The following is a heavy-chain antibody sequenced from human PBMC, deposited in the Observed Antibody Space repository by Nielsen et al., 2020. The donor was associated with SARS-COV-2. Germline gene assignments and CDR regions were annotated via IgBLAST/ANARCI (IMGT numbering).Heavy chain of an antibody. CDR2: INPNSGGT. Sequence: ASVKVSCKASGYTFTGYYMHWVRQAPGQGLEWMGWINPNSGGTNYAQKFQGRVTMTRGTSISTAYMELSRLRSDDTAVYYCAREPGSARNGMDVWGQGTTVTVSS. D-gene: IGHD3-10*01. V-gene: IGHV1-2*02. CDR3: AREPGSARNGMDV. CDR1: GYTFTGYY. J-gene: IGHJ6*02.